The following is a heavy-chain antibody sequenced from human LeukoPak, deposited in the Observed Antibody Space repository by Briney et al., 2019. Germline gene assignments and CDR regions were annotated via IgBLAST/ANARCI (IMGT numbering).Heavy chain of an antibody. D-gene: IGHD4-17*01. J-gene: IGHJ4*02. V-gene: IGHV3-23*01. Sequence: GGSLRLSCAASGFTFSSYAMSWVRQAPGKGMEWVSDISGSGGSTYYADSVKGRFTISRDNSKNTLYLQMNSLRAEDTAVYYCAMTTRGFDYWGQGTQVTVSS. CDR2: ISGSGGST. CDR3: AMTTRGFDY. CDR1: GFTFSSYA.